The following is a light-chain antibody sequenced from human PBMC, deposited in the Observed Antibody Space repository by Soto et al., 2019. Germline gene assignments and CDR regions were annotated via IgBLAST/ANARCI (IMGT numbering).Light chain of an antibody. J-gene: IGKJ1*01. CDR1: QSVSSN. CDR2: GAS. Sequence: EIVLTQSPGTLSLSPGERATLSCRASQSVSSNYLAWYQQKPGQAPRLLIYGASTRATGIPARFSGSGSGTEFTLIISSLQSEDSAVYYCQQYNSWLWTFGQGTKVEIK. V-gene: IGKV3-15*01. CDR3: QQYNSWLWT.